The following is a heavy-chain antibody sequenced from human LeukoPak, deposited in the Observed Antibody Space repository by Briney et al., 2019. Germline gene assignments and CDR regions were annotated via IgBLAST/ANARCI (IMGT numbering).Heavy chain of an antibody. CDR3: AKSNGYGLIDI. Sequence: PSETLSLTCTVSGDSINSHYYWNWFRQPAGKGLEWIGRIYSSGNSYYNASLQSRVTMSVDTSKNQFSLRLSSVTAADTAVYYCAKSNGYGLIDIWGQGTMVTVSS. CDR2: IYSSGNS. D-gene: IGHD3-22*01. J-gene: IGHJ3*02. V-gene: IGHV4-4*07. CDR1: GDSINSHYY.